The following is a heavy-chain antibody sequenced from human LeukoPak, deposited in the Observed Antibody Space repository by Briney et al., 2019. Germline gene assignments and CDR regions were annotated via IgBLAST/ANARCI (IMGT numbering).Heavy chain of an antibody. CDR3: ARHVSFVVVPAAISRVRQYYYYMDV. CDR2: IYYSGST. V-gene: IGHV4-59*08. D-gene: IGHD2-2*01. J-gene: IGHJ6*03. CDR1: GGSISSYY. Sequence: SETLSLTCTVSGGSISSYYWSWIRQPPGKGLEWIGYIYYSGSTNYNPPLKSRVTISVDTSKNQFSLKLSSVTAADTAVYYCARHVSFVVVPAAISRVRQYYYYMDVWGKGTTVTVSS.